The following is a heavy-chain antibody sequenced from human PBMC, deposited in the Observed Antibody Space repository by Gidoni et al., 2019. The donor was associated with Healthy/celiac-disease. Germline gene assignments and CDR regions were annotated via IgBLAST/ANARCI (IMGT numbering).Heavy chain of an antibody. V-gene: IGHV3-23*01. D-gene: IGHD5-18*01. CDR3: AKWVGMDTAIPGFDY. CDR2: ISGSGGST. CDR1: GFTFSSYA. Sequence: EVQLLESGGGLVQPGGSLRLSCAASGFTFSSYAMSWVRPAPGKGLEWVSAISGSGGSTYYADSVKGRFTISRDNSKNTLYLQMNSLRAEDTAVYYCAKWVGMDTAIPGFDYWGQGTLVTVSS. J-gene: IGHJ4*02.